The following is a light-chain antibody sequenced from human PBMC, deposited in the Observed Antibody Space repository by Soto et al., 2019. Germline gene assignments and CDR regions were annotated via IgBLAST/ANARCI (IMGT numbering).Light chain of an antibody. Sequence: DIQMTQSPSTLSASVGDRVTITCRASQSISTWLAWCQQKPGKAPKLLIYKASSLESGVPSRFSGSGSGTEFTLTISSLQPDDFATYYCQQYKSYPLTFGQGTKVEIK. CDR3: QQYKSYPLT. J-gene: IGKJ1*01. CDR1: QSISTW. CDR2: KAS. V-gene: IGKV1-5*03.